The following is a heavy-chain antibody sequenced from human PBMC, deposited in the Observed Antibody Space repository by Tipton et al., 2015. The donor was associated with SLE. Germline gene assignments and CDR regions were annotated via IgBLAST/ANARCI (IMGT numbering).Heavy chain of an antibody. D-gene: IGHD2-15*01. CDR2: IIPIFGTT. J-gene: IGHJ5*02. CDR3: ARNIVVVVAAGWFDP. V-gene: IGHV1-69*01. Sequence: QSGAEVKRPGSSVKISCRAAGGTSSNYAISWVQQAPGQGLEWMGGIIPIFGTTNYAQMFQGRVTITADESMSTAYMELSSLRSEDSAVYYCARNIVVVVAAGWFDPWGQGTLVTVSS. CDR1: GGTSSNYA.